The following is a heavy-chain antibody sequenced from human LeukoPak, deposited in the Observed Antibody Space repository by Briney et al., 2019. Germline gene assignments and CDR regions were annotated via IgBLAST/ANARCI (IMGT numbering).Heavy chain of an antibody. Sequence: GGSLRLSCAASGFTFSSYAMHWVRQAPGKGLEYVSAISSNGGSTYYANSVKGRFTISRDNSKNTLYLQMGSLRAEDMAVYYCARDRAGDSGSSWYYGHYYYYMDVWGKGTTVTVSS. D-gene: IGHD6-13*01. J-gene: IGHJ6*03. CDR1: GFTFSSYA. CDR3: ARDRAGDSGSSWYYGHYYYYMDV. V-gene: IGHV3-64*01. CDR2: ISSNGGST.